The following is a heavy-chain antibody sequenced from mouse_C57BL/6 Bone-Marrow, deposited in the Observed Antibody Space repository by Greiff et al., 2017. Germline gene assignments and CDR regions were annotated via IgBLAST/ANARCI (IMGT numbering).Heavy chain of an antibody. CDR1: GFTFTDYY. CDR3: AKWGYYGSGFEY. V-gene: IGHV7-3*01. J-gene: IGHJ3*01. D-gene: IGHD1-1*01. CDR2: IRNKANGYTT. Sequence: EVKLVESGGGLVQPGGSLSLSCAASGFTFTDYYMSWVRQPPGKALEWLGFIRNKANGYTTEYSASVKGRFTISRDNSQSIPYLIMNARGAESSATYYCAKWGYYGSGFEYGGQGTLGTVSA.